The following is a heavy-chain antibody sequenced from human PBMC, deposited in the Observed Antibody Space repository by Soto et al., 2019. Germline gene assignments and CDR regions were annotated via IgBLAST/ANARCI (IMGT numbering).Heavy chain of an antibody. D-gene: IGHD3-22*01. CDR1: GFTFSSYG. CDR2: IWYDGSNK. CDR3: ASSDSSGYYGFNY. J-gene: IGHJ4*02. Sequence: GGSLRLSCAASGFTFSSYGMHWVRQAPGKGLEWVAVIWYDGSNKYYADSVKGRFTISRDNSKNTLYLQMNSLRAEDTAVYYCASSDSSGYYGFNYWGQGTLVTVSS. V-gene: IGHV3-33*01.